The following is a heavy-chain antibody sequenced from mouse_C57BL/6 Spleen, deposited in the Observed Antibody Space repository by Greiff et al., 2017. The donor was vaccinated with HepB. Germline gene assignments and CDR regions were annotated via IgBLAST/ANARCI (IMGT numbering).Heavy chain of an antibody. CDR1: GYTFTGYW. Sequence: QVQLQQSGAELMKPGASVKLSCKATGYTFTGYWIEWVKQRPGHGLEWIGEILPGSGSTNYNEKFKGKATFTADTSSNTAYMQLSSLTTEDSAIYYCARWVYYGSSYYYAMDYWGQGTSVTVSS. D-gene: IGHD1-1*01. V-gene: IGHV1-9*01. J-gene: IGHJ4*01. CDR3: ARWVYYGSSYYYAMDY. CDR2: ILPGSGST.